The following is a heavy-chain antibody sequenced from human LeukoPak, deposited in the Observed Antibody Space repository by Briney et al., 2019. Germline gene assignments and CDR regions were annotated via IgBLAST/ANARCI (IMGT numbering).Heavy chain of an antibody. CDR3: ARDRIAVAGNERYFDY. J-gene: IGHJ4*02. CDR2: IIPILGIA. CDR1: GGTFSSYA. V-gene: IGHV1-69*04. D-gene: IGHD6-19*01. Sequence: LVKVSCKASGGTFSSYAISWVRQAPGQGLEWMGRIIPILGIANYAQKFQGRVTITADKSTSTAYMELSSLRSEDTAVYYCARDRIAVAGNERYFDYWGQGTLVTVSS.